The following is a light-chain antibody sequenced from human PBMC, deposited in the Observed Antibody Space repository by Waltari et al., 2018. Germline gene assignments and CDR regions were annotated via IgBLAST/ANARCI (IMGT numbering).Light chain of an antibody. Sequence: DIQMTQSPSTLSASVGDRVTITCRASHTISSWLAWYQQKPGKAPNLLIYAASSLASGVPSRFSGSGSGTEFTLTISSLQPDDFAIYYCQQYNSYLRTFGGGTKVEIK. CDR1: HTISSW. J-gene: IGKJ4*01. CDR3: QQYNSYLRT. CDR2: AAS. V-gene: IGKV1-5*01.